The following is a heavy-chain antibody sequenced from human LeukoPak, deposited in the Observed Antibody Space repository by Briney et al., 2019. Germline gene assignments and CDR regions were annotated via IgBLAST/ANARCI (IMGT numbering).Heavy chain of an antibody. J-gene: IGHJ6*02. CDR1: GYIFTTYG. V-gene: IGHV1-18*01. CDR2: ISAYNGNT. CDR3: ATTSDPYYYYGMDV. Sequence: ASVKVSCKASGYIFTTYGINWVRQAPGQGLEWMGWISAYNGNTKYAQKLQGRVTMTTDTSTSTAYKELRSLRSDDTAVYYCATTSDPYYYYGMDVWGQGTTVTVSS.